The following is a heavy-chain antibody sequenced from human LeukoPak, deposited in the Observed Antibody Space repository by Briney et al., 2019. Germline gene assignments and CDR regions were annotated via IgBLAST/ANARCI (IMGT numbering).Heavy chain of an antibody. J-gene: IGHJ4*02. D-gene: IGHD5-18*01. V-gene: IGHV3-30-3*01. CDR3: ARTADEIGYSYGLDY. CDR1: GFTFGDYA. CDR2: ISYDGSNK. Sequence: GGSLRLSCTASGFTFGDYAMSWVRQAPGKGLEWVAVISYDGSNKYYADSVKGRFTISRDNSKNTLYPQMNSLRAEDTAVYYCARTADEIGYSYGLDYWGQGTLVTVSS.